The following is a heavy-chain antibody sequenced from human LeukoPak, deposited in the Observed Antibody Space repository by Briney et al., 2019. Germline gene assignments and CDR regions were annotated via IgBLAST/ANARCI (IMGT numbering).Heavy chain of an antibody. J-gene: IGHJ4*02. CDR1: GGSFSGYY. CDR3: ARGAKYYYGSGSYHFDY. CDR2: INHSGST. V-gene: IGHV4-34*01. Sequence: SETLSLTCAVYGGSFSGYYWSWIRQPPGKGLEWIGEINHSGSTNYNPSLKSRVTISVDTSKNQFSLKLSSVTAADTAVYYCARGAKYYYGSGSYHFDYWAREPWSPSPQ. D-gene: IGHD3-10*01.